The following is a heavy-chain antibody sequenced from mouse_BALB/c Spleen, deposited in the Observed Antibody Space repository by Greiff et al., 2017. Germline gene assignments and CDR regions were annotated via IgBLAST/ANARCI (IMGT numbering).Heavy chain of an antibody. D-gene: IGHD1-2*01. V-gene: IGHV5-6-5*01. CDR3: ARGDTHYYGYVAWFAY. Sequence: EVKLQESGGGLVKPGGSLKLSCAASGFTFSSYAMSWVRQTPEKRLEWVASISSGGSTYYPDSVKGRFTISRDNARNILYLQMSSLRSEDTAMYYCARGDTHYYGYVAWFAYWGQGTLVTVSA. CDR1: GFTFSSYA. CDR2: ISSGGST. J-gene: IGHJ3*01.